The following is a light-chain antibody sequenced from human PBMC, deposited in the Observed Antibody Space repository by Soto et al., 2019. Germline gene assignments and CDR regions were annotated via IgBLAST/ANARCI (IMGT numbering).Light chain of an antibody. CDR2: DNK. CDR1: SSNIGSNY. Sequence: QSVLTQPPSVSAAPGQKVTISCSGSSSNIGSNYVSWYQQLPGTAPKLLVFDNKKRPSGIPDRFSGSKSGTSASLGITGLQTADEADYYCETWDTSLNAAVFGGGTQLTVL. V-gene: IGLV1-51*01. CDR3: ETWDTSLNAAV. J-gene: IGLJ7*01.